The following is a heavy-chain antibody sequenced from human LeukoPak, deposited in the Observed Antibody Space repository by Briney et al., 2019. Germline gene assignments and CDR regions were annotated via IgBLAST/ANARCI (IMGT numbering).Heavy chain of an antibody. CDR1: GGSFSGYY. CDR3: AGRGGYYGSGSYYNGLRNYYYYGMDV. D-gene: IGHD3-10*01. Sequence: SETLTLTCAVYGGSFSGYYWSWIRQPPGKGLEWIGEINHSGSTNYNPSLKSRVTISVDTSKNQFSLKLSSVTAADTAVYYCAGRGGYYGSGSYYNGLRNYYYYGMDVWGQGTTVTVSS. CDR2: INHSGST. V-gene: IGHV4-34*01. J-gene: IGHJ6*02.